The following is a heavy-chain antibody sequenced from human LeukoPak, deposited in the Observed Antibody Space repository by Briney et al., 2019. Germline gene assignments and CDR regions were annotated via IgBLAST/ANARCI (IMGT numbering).Heavy chain of an antibody. V-gene: IGHV3-30-3*01. D-gene: IGHD3-3*01. CDR1: GFTFSSYA. CDR3: ARVRSDPPFYYYYYMDV. J-gene: IGHJ6*03. Sequence: PGGSLRLSCAASGFTFSSYAMHWVRQAPGKGLEWVAVISYDGSNKYYADSVKGRFTISRDNSKNTLYLQMNSLRAEDTAVYYCARVRSDPPFYYYYYMDVWGKGTTVTVSS. CDR2: ISYDGSNK.